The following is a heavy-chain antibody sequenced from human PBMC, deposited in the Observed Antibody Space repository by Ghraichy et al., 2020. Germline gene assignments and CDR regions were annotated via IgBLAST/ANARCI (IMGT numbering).Heavy chain of an antibody. D-gene: IGHD3-22*01. CDR3: ARLIRYYDTSGYYRVEYFEQ. V-gene: IGHV5-51*01. J-gene: IGHJ1*01. CDR2: IHPGDSDT. Sequence: GESLNISCKVSGYSFTSYWIGWVRQMPGKGLEWMGIIHPGDSDTRYSPSFQGQVTMSVDKSINSAYLQWSSLKASDTATYYCARLIRYYDTSGYYRVEYFEQWGQGTLVSVSS. CDR1: GYSFTSYW.